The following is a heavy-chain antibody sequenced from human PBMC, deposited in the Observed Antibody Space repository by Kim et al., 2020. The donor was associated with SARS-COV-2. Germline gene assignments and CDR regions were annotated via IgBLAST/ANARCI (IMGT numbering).Heavy chain of an antibody. Sequence: SETLSLTCTVSGGSISSSSYYWGWIRQPPGKGLEWIGSIYYSGSTYYNPSLKSRVTISVDTSKNQFSLKLSSVTAADTAVYYCAREPPRGVGAQGGYWGQGTLVTVSS. D-gene: IGHD1-26*01. J-gene: IGHJ4*02. V-gene: IGHV4-39*02. CDR2: IYYSGST. CDR3: AREPPRGVGAQGGY. CDR1: GGSISSSSYY.